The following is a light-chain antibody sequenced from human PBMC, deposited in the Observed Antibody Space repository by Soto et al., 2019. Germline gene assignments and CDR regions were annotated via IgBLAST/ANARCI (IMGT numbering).Light chain of an antibody. CDR1: QDIRSY. J-gene: IGKJ5*01. Sequence: DIQLTQFPSFLSASVGDRVTITCRASQDIRSYLAWYQQKPGKAPKLLIYAASTLQSGFPSRFSGSGSGTEFTLTISGLQPEDFATYYCQQLNSYITFGQGTRLEIK. V-gene: IGKV1-9*01. CDR2: AAS. CDR3: QQLNSYIT.